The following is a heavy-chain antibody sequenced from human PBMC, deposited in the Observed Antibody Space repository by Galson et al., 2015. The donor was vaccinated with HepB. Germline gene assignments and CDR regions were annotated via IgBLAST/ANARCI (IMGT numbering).Heavy chain of an antibody. Sequence: QSGAEVKKPGESLRISCKGSGYSFTSYWISWVRQMPGKGLEWMGRIDPSDSYTNYSPSFQGHVTISADKSISTAYLQWSSLKASDTARYYCARHYYYGSGSYFLFDYWGQGTLVTVSS. CDR3: ARHYYYGSGSYFLFDY. CDR2: IDPSDSYT. J-gene: IGHJ4*02. V-gene: IGHV5-10-1*01. CDR1: GYSFTSYW. D-gene: IGHD3-10*01.